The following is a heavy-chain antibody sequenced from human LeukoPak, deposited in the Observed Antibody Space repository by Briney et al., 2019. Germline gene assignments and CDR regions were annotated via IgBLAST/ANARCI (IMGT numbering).Heavy chain of an antibody. D-gene: IGHD5-12*01. V-gene: IGHV4-4*02. J-gene: IGHJ4*02. CDR1: GGSISSSNW. Sequence: SGILSLTCAVSGGSISSSNWWSWVRQPPGKGLEWIGEIYHSGSTNYNPSLKSRVTISVDRSKNQFSLKLSSVTAADTAVYYCARAIGLVATTYYFDYWGQGTLVTVSS. CDR2: IYHSGST. CDR3: ARAIGLVATTYYFDY.